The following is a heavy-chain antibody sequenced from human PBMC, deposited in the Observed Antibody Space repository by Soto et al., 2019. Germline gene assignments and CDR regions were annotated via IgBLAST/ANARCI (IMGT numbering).Heavy chain of an antibody. CDR2: IKSLGDTT. CDR1: GFTFMSFG. V-gene: IGHV3-64D*08. Sequence: GGSLRLSCSASGFTFMSFGMHWVRQAPGKGLEFVSAIKSLGDTTYYDVSVRGRFIISRDNSENTLYLQMSSLRSEDTAVYYCVKDRSLAVAGGYYFDDWGQGTLVTVSS. CDR3: VKDRSLAVAGGYYFDD. D-gene: IGHD6-19*01. J-gene: IGHJ4*02.